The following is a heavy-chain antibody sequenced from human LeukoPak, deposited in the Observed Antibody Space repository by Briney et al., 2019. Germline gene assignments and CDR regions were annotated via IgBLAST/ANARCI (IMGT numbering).Heavy chain of an antibody. CDR3: ARPGYSSSWYYDYYYYMDV. Sequence: GGSLRLSCAASGFTFSSYAMSWVRQAPGKGLEWVSAISGGGGSTYYADSVKGRFTISRDNSKNSLYLQMNSLRAEDTAVYYCARPGYSSSWYYDYYYYMDVWGKGTTVTVSS. D-gene: IGHD6-13*01. CDR1: GFTFSSYA. CDR2: ISGGGGST. V-gene: IGHV3-23*01. J-gene: IGHJ6*03.